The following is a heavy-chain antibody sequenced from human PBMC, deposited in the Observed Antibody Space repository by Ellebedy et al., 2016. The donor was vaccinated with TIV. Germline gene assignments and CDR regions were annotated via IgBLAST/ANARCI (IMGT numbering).Heavy chain of an antibody. J-gene: IGHJ4*02. CDR3: ARSVQFRFDY. CDR1: GFKFSVYS. CDR2: ITSDTRTI. D-gene: IGHD6-6*01. V-gene: IGHV3-48*02. Sequence: PGGSLRLSCAASGFKFSVYSMNWVHQAPGKGLEWVAYITSDTRTIKYADSVQGRFTISRDNAKNSVYLQMNGLRDEDTAVYFCARSVQFRFDYWGQGTLVTVSS.